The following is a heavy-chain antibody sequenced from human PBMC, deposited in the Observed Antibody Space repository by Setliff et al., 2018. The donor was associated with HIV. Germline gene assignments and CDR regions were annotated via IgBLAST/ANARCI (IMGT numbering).Heavy chain of an antibody. Sequence: ASVKVSCKASGYGFTNFGISWVRLAPGQGLEWMGWVSPYHGTTDYAQKFQGRVTMTAATSTRTAYLELRTLRSDDTAVYYCTRGSGTRVVVAAPFDYWGQGTLVTVSS. CDR3: TRGSGTRVVVAAPFDY. J-gene: IGHJ4*02. CDR2: VSPYHGTT. D-gene: IGHD2-15*01. V-gene: IGHV1-18*01. CDR1: GYGFTNFG.